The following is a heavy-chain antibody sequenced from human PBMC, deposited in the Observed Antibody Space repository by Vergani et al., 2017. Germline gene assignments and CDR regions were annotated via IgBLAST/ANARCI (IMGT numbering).Heavy chain of an antibody. V-gene: IGHV4-39*07. CDR3: ARVLLGIRGADH. CDR2: ISYGGTS. CDR1: GDSVTTDNYY. J-gene: IGHJ4*02. Sequence: QLQLQESGPRLLKPSETLSLSCTVSGDSVTTDNYYWGWLRHSPGTGLEWVGTISYGGTSYYRPSLKNRVSISIDTSKNQFSLKVTSVTAADTAVYYCARVLLGIRGADHWGQGTLVTVSS. D-gene: IGHD2-8*02.